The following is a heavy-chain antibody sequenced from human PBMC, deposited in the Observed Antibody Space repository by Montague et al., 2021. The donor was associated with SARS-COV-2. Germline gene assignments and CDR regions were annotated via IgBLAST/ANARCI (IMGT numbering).Heavy chain of an antibody. Sequence: SETLSLTCAVYGGSFSGYYWSWIRQPPGKGLEWIGEINHSGSTNYNPSXXGRVTISVDTSKNQFSLKLSSVTAADTAVYYCAIPMVRGFSRAFDIWGQGTMVTVSS. J-gene: IGHJ3*02. D-gene: IGHD3-10*01. CDR2: INHSGST. CDR3: AIPMVRGFSRAFDI. V-gene: IGHV4-34*01. CDR1: GGSFSGYY.